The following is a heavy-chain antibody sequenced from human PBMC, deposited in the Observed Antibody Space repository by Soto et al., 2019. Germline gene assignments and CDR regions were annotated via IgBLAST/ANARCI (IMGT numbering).Heavy chain of an antibody. V-gene: IGHV1-3*01. Sequence: QVQLVQSGAEMRKPGASVMVSCKASGYTFTSYAMNWVRQAPGQRLEWMGWINVGNGDTKYSQRFQDRVTITRDTSANTVYMELSSLTSEGTAIYYCARGPLSLYSAAIRWGRGPPVTVSS. D-gene: IGHD6-13*01. J-gene: IGHJ4*02. CDR2: INVGNGDT. CDR3: ARGPLSLYSAAIR. CDR1: GYTFTSYA.